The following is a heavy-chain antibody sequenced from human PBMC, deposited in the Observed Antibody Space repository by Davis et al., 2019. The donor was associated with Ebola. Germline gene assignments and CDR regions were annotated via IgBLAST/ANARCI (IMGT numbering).Heavy chain of an antibody. CDR2: IRSKANSYAT. Sequence: GESLKISCAASGFTFSGSAMHWVRQASGKGLEWVGRIRSKANSYATAYAASVKGRFTISRDDSKNTAYLQMNSLKTEDTAVYYCTSQNTAMVSFDYWGQGTLVTVSS. CDR3: TSQNTAMVSFDY. V-gene: IGHV3-73*01. CDR1: GFTFSGSA. J-gene: IGHJ4*02. D-gene: IGHD5-18*01.